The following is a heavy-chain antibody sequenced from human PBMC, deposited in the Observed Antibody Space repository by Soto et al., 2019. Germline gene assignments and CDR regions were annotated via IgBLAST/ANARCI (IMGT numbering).Heavy chain of an antibody. CDR1: GYTFTSYY. Sequence: QVQLVQSGAEVKKPGASVKVSCKASGYTFTSYYTHWVRQAPGQGLEWMGMINPSGTGAYFAQKFQGRVTMTSDTSTSSVYMELSSLRSEDTAVYYCTRAPGVGYWYFDLWGRGTLVTVSS. CDR2: INPSGTGA. V-gene: IGHV1-46*01. D-gene: IGHD2-15*01. J-gene: IGHJ2*01. CDR3: TRAPGVGYWYFDL.